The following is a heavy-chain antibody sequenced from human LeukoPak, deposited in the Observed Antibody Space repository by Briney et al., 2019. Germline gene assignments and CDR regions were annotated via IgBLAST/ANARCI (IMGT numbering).Heavy chain of an antibody. V-gene: IGHV4-59*12. CDR1: GGSISSYY. J-gene: IGHJ5*02. CDR3: ARRGSGLNWFDP. D-gene: IGHD6-19*01. Sequence: SETLSLTCTVSGGSISSYYWSWIRQPPGKGLEWIGEINHSGSTNYNPSLKSRVTISVDTSKNQFSLKLRSVTAADTAVYYCARRGSGLNWFDPWGQGTLVTVSS. CDR2: INHSGST.